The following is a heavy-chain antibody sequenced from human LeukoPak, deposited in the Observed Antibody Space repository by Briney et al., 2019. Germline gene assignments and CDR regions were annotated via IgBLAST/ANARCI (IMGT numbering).Heavy chain of an antibody. Sequence: GGSLRLSCVASGFTFSSYSLNWVRQAPGKGLEWVSYISVGGRIMSYADSVRGRFTISRDDAKNSIYLQMNSLRDEDTAVYSCARGLGYSYGYGIDYWGQGTLVIASS. J-gene: IGHJ4*02. CDR1: GFTFSSYS. CDR2: ISVGGRIM. CDR3: ARGLGYSYGYGIDY. D-gene: IGHD5-18*01. V-gene: IGHV3-48*02.